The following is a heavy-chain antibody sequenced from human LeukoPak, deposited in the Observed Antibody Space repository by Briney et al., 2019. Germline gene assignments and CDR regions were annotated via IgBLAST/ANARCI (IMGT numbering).Heavy chain of an antibody. J-gene: IGHJ4*02. CDR3: ANIPPVTTRAY. Sequence: PSETLSLTCTVSGGSISSSSYYWSWIRQPPGKGLEWVGYIYYSGSTNYNPSLKNRVTISVDTSKNQFSLKLSSVTAADTAVYYCANIPPVTTRAYWGQGTLVTVSS. D-gene: IGHD2-2*02. V-gene: IGHV4-61*01. CDR2: IYYSGST. CDR1: GGSISSSSYY.